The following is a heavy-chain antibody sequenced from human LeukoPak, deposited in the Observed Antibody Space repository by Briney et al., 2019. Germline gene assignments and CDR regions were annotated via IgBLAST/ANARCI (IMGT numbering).Heavy chain of an antibody. J-gene: IGHJ4*02. V-gene: IGHV3-7*01. CDR1: GFTFSSYW. Sequence: SGGSLRLSCAASGFTFSSYWMSRVRQAPGKGLEWVANIKQDGSEKYYVDSVKGRFTISRDNAKNSLYLQMNSLRAEDTAVYYCARGTGIAVADFDYWGQGTLVTVSS. CDR2: IKQDGSEK. D-gene: IGHD6-19*01. CDR3: ARGTGIAVADFDY.